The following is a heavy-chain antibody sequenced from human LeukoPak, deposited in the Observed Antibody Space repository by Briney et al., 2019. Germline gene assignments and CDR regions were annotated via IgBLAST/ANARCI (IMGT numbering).Heavy chain of an antibody. CDR3: AREVESGLTGYLWDY. D-gene: IGHD3-9*01. Sequence: ASVKVSCKASGYTFTSHHINWVRQAAGQGFEWMGWMNPDSGNTASAQKFQGRVTMTWDISISTAYMELSSLRSEDTAVYYCAREVESGLTGYLWDYWGQGTLVTVSS. CDR2: MNPDSGNT. V-gene: IGHV1-8*01. J-gene: IGHJ4*02. CDR1: GYTFTSHH.